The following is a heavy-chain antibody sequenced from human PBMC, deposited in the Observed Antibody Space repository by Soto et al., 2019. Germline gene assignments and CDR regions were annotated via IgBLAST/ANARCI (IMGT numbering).Heavy chain of an antibody. CDR1: GFTFSSYS. CDR2: ISSSSSTI. CDR3: ARDQWEEDAFDI. J-gene: IGHJ3*02. D-gene: IGHD1-26*01. V-gene: IGHV3-48*01. Sequence: EVQLVESGGGLVQPGGSLRLSCAASGFTFSSYSMNWVRQAPGKGLEWVSYISSSSSTIYYADSVKGRFTISRDNAKNSLYLQMNTLRAEDTAVYYCARDQWEEDAFDIWGQGTMVTVSS.